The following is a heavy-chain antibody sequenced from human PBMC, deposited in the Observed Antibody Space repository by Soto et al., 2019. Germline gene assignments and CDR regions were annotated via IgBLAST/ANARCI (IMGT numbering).Heavy chain of an antibody. CDR3: AQRPPEYGMDV. CDR1: GFSLSTRGMG. J-gene: IGHJ6*02. Sequence: SGPTLVNPTETLTLTCTFSGFSLSTRGMGVAWIRQPPGRALEWLALIYWNDDPRYSPSLKSRLTITKDTTKNQVVLTMTNMDRVDTGTYYCAQRPPEYGMDVWGQGTMVTVSS. CDR2: IYWNDDP. V-gene: IGHV2-5*01.